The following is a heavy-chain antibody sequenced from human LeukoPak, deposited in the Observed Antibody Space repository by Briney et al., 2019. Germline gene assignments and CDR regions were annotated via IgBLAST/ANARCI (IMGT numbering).Heavy chain of an antibody. CDR1: GLASGDYP. CDR2: IRSKAYGGTP. CDR3: TTYATWIDY. V-gene: IGHV3-49*03. D-gene: IGHD2-2*01. Sequence: GGSLRLSCSTFGLASGDYPITWLRQAPGKGLEWVGFIRSKAYGGTPDYAASIQGRFTISRDDSKNIAYLQMSSLKTEDTAIYYCTTYATWIDYWGQGTLVTVSS. J-gene: IGHJ4*02.